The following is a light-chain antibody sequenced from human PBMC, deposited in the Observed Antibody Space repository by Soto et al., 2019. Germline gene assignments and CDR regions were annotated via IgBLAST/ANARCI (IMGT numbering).Light chain of an antibody. CDR1: QSVSSSY. CDR3: QQYGTSVPIT. CDR2: GAS. V-gene: IGKV3-20*01. J-gene: IGKJ5*01. Sequence: EIVLTQSPGTLSLSPGERDTLSCRASQSVSSSYLAWYQQKPGQAPRLLIYGASSRATGIPDRFSGSGSGTDFTLTISSLEPEDFAVYYCQQYGTSVPITFGQGTRLEIK.